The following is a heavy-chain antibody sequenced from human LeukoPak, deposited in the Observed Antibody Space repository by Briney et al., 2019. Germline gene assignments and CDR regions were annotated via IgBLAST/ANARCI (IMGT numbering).Heavy chain of an antibody. D-gene: IGHD3-22*01. J-gene: IGHJ4*02. CDR1: GGSISSYY. CDR3: ASHHYYDSSGS. Sequence: TSETLSLTCTVSGGSISSYYWSWIRQPPGKGLEWIGYIYYSGSTNYNPSLKRRVTISVDTSKNQFSLKLSSVTAADTAVYYCASHHYYDSSGSWGQGTLVTVSS. V-gene: IGHV4-59*01. CDR2: IYYSGST.